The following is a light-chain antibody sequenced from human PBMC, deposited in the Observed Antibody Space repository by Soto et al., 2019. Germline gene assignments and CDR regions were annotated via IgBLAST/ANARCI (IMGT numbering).Light chain of an antibody. CDR2: LGS. Sequence: DIVMTQSPLSLPVTPGEPASISCRSSQSLLQSNGYNYLDWYLQKPGQSPQLLIYLGSNRASGVPDRFSGSGSGTDFTLKISRVEAEDVGVYYCMQALQTPTFGQGTKVDIK. CDR3: MQALQTPT. J-gene: IGKJ1*01. V-gene: IGKV2-28*01. CDR1: QSLLQSNGYNY.